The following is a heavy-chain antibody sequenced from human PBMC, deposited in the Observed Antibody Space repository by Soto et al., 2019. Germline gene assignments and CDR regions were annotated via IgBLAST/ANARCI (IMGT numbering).Heavy chain of an antibody. V-gene: IGHV3-23*01. D-gene: IGHD4-17*01. CDR2: ISGSGGST. CDR3: AKESWDYGGNSGFPATDY. Sequence: GGSLRLSCAASGFTFSSYAMSWVRQAPGKGLEWVSAISGSGGSTYYADSVKGRFTISRDNSKKTLYLQLNSLRAEDTAVYYCAKESWDYGGNSGFPATDYWGQGTLVTVSS. J-gene: IGHJ4*02. CDR1: GFTFSSYA.